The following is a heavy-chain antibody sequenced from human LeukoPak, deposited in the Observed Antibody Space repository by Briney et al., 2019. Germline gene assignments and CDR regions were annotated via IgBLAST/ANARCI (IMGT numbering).Heavy chain of an antibody. CDR2: IYTSGST. CDR3: ALSGGSSWYEDYFDY. V-gene: IGHV4-4*07. Sequence: SETLSLTCTVSGGSISSYYWSWIRQPAGKGLEWIGRIYTSGSTNYNPSLKSRVTMSVDTSKNQFSLKLSSVTAADTAVYYCALSGGSSWYEDYFDYWGQGTLVTVSS. D-gene: IGHD6-13*01. J-gene: IGHJ4*02. CDR1: GGSISSYY.